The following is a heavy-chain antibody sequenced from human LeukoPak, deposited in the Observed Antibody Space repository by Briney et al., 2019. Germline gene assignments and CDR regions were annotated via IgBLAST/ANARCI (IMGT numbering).Heavy chain of an antibody. CDR2: ITNSGNSK. CDR3: ARELGSSSWTDY. CDR1: EFTFSSYS. Sequence: GGSLRLSCAASEFTFSSYSMNWVRQAPGKGLEWVSYITNSGNSKSYADSVKGRFTISRDNAKNSLYLQMNSLRAEDTAVYYCARELGSSSWTDYWGQGTLVTVSS. V-gene: IGHV3-21*05. J-gene: IGHJ4*02. D-gene: IGHD6-13*01.